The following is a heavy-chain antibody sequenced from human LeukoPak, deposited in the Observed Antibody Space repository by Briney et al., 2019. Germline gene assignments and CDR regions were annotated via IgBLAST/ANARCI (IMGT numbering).Heavy chain of an antibody. CDR2: ISSSSSYI. CDR3: ARGGGIAAAGTEY. V-gene: IGHV3-21*01. J-gene: IGHJ4*02. CDR1: GFTFSGYS. D-gene: IGHD6-13*01. Sequence: SGGSLRLSCAASGFTFSGYSMNWVRQAPGKGLEWVSSISSSSSYIYYADSVKGRFTISRDNAKNSLYLQMNSLRAEDTAVYYCARGGGIAAAGTEYWGQGTLVTVSS.